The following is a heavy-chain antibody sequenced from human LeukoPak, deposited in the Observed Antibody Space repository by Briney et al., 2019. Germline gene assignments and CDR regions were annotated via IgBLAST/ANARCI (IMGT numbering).Heavy chain of an antibody. CDR3: ARVLLWFGEFPEYFQY. CDR1: GFTFSSYSMN. Sequence: GSLRLSCAASGFTFSSYSMNWVRQPPGKGLEWIGTIYYSGSTYYNPSLKSRVTISVDTSKNQFSMKLSSVTAADTAVYYCARVLLWFGEFPEYFQYWGQGTLVTVSS. J-gene: IGHJ1*01. V-gene: IGHV4-39*01. D-gene: IGHD3-10*01. CDR2: IYYSGST.